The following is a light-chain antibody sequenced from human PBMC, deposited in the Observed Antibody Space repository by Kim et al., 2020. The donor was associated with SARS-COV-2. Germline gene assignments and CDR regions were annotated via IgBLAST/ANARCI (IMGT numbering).Light chain of an antibody. CDR1: SNNVGCQG. J-gene: IGLJ3*02. CDR3: SAWDSSLGAWV. CDR2: RDN. Sequence: QPATFTCTGNSNNVGCQGAVWLQHHQGHPPKLLSHRDNNRPSGVSERLSASRSGSTAYLTITGLQPEDEADYYCSAWDSSLGAWVFGGGTKLTVL. V-gene: IGLV10-54*01.